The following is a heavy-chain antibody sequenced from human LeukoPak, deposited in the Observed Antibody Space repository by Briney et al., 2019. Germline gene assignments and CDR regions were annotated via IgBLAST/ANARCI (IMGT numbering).Heavy chain of an antibody. CDR2: INWNGGRT. D-gene: IGHD3-22*01. V-gene: IGHV3-20*04. J-gene: IGHJ3*02. CDR1: GFTFSKYW. Sequence: GGSLRLSRAASGFTFSKYWMHWVRQAPGKGLEWVSGINWNGGRTGYVDSVKGRFTISRDNAKNSLYLQMNSLRVEDTALYYCARGRVVVTLDAFDIWGQGTMVIVSS. CDR3: ARGRVVVTLDAFDI.